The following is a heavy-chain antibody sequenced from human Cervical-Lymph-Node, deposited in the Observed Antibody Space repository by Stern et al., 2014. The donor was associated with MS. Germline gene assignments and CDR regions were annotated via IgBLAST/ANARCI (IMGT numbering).Heavy chain of an antibody. D-gene: IGHD2/OR15-2a*01. CDR1: GYDFTGFF. CDR3: AREATRIIVGIDY. CDR2: LNPNSDDP. Sequence: VQLVESGAKMKKPGASVRVSCKASGYDFTGFFIHWVRQVPGQGLEWMGRLNPNSDDPTYAQNFQDRVTLTRDTSIGTAYLELSRLTSADTAFYYCAREATRIIVGIDYWGQGTPVTVSS. J-gene: IGHJ4*02. V-gene: IGHV1-2*06.